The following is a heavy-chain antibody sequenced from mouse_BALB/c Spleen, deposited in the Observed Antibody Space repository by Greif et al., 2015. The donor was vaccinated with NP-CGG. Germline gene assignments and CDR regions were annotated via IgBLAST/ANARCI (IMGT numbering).Heavy chain of an antibody. CDR3: ARQNYGNSYATYY. Sequence: EVNVMESGGGLVKPGGSLKLSCAASGFTFSSYGMSWVRQTPEKRLEWVATISGGGSYTYYPDRVKGRFTIPRDNAKNNLYLQMSSLRSEDTALYYCARQNYGNSYATYYWGQVTSVTVSS. CDR2: ISGGGSYT. CDR1: GFTFSSYG. V-gene: IGHV5-9-2*01. D-gene: IGHD2-1*01. J-gene: IGHJ4*01.